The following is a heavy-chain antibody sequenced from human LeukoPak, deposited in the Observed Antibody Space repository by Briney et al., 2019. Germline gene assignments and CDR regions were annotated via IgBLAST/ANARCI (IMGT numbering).Heavy chain of an antibody. CDR3: ARDRDIVVVTAIFDY. J-gene: IGHJ4*02. Sequence: GGSLRLSCAASGFTFSTYGMHWVRQSPDKGLEWVAFIRYEGTEKYYADSVKGRFTISRDNSKNTLYLQMNSLRAEDTAVYYCARDRDIVVVTAIFDYWGQGTLVTVSS. CDR2: IRYEGTEK. D-gene: IGHD2-21*02. V-gene: IGHV3-30*02. CDR1: GFTFSTYG.